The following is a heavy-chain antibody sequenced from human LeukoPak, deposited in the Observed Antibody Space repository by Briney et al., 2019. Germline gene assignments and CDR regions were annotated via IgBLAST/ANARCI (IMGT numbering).Heavy chain of an antibody. J-gene: IGHJ4*02. V-gene: IGHV3-7*01. CDR3: ARDLQLPGNY. Sequence: GGSLRLSCAASGFTFDDYGMSWVRQAPGKGLEWVGNIKPDGSEKYYVDSVKGRFTISRDNAKNSLYLQMNSLRAEDTAVYYCARDLQLPGNYWGQGTLVTVSS. CDR1: GFTFDDYG. CDR2: IKPDGSEK. D-gene: IGHD1-26*01.